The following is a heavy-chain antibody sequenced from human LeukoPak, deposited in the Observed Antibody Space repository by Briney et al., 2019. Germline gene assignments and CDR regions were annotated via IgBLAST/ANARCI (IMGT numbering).Heavy chain of an antibody. CDR3: AKDFLSYYYDSSGYWAAFDI. CDR2: IRYDGSNK. D-gene: IGHD3-22*01. CDR1: GFTFSSYA. V-gene: IGHV3-30*02. Sequence: GGSLRLSCAASGFTFSSYAMHWVRQAPGKGLEWVAFIRYDGSNKYYADSVKGRFTISRDNSKNTLYLQMNSLRAEDTAVYYCAKDFLSYYYDSSGYWAAFDIWGQGTMVTVSS. J-gene: IGHJ3*02.